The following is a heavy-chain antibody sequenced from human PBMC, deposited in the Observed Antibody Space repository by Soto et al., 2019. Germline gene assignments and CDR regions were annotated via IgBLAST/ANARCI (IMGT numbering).Heavy chain of an antibody. CDR2: IYYSGST. CDR3: ARADVYYGSGSYFFSGMDV. D-gene: IGHD3-10*01. CDR1: GGSISSYY. Sequence: PSEALSVTCPVSGGSISSYYWSWIRQPPGKGLEWIGYIYYSGSTNYNPSLKSRVTISVDTSKNQFSLKLSSVTAADTAVYYCARADVYYGSGSYFFSGMDVWGQGTTVTVSS. V-gene: IGHV4-59*01. J-gene: IGHJ6*02.